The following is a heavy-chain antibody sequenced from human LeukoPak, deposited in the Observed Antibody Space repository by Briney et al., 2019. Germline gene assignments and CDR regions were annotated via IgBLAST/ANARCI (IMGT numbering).Heavy chain of an antibody. V-gene: IGHV1-69*13. D-gene: IGHD3-10*01. J-gene: IGHJ4*02. Sequence: SVKVSCKASGYIFTSYYMHWVRQAPGQGLEWMGGIIPIFGTANYAQKFQGRVTITADESTSTAYMELSSLRSEDTAVYYCARGRDITMVRGANIRGYYFDYWGQGTLVTVSS. CDR2: IIPIFGTA. CDR3: ARGRDITMVRGANIRGYYFDY. CDR1: GYIFTSYY.